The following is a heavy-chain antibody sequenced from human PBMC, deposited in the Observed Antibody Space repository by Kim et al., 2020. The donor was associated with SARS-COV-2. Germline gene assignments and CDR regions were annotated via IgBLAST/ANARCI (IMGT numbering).Heavy chain of an antibody. CDR2: NT. Sequence: NTGYADSVKGRFSISRDNAKNTLYLQMNSLRVEDTAVYYCTRGFGSETNYWGQGSLVIVST. J-gene: IGHJ4*02. V-gene: IGHV3-74*01. D-gene: IGHD3-10*01. CDR3: TRGFGSETNY.